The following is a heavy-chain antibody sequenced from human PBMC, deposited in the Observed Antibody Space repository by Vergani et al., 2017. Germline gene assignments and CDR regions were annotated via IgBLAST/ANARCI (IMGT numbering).Heavy chain of an antibody. D-gene: IGHD2-8*02. Sequence: QVKLQESGPGLVKPSQTLSLTCTVSGGSISSGSYYWSWIRQPAGKGLEWIGRIYTSGSTNYNPSLKSRVTISVATSKNQFSLKLSSVTAADTAVYYCARGALTGKNWFDPWGQGTLVTVSS. V-gene: IGHV4-61*02. J-gene: IGHJ5*02. CDR3: ARGALTGKNWFDP. CDR1: GGSISSGSYY. CDR2: IYTSGST.